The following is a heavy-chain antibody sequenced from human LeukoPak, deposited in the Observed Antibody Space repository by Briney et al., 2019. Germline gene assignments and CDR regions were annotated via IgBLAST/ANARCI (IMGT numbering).Heavy chain of an antibody. CDR2: VFYTGNT. Sequence: SETLSLTCTVPGGSISSYYWSWIRQPPGKGLEWIGYVFYTGNTKYNPSLKSRVTILVDTSKNHFSLRLNSVTAADTAVYYCARVVPDGYSDYWGQGTLATVSS. CDR3: ARVVPDGYSDY. V-gene: IGHV4-59*01. D-gene: IGHD5-18*01. CDR1: GGSISSYY. J-gene: IGHJ4*02.